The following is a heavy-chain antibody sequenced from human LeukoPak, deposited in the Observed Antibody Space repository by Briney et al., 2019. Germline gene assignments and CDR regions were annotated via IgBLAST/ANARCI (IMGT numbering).Heavy chain of an antibody. V-gene: IGHV1-18*01. CDR1: GYTFTSYG. CDR2: ISAYSGDT. CDR3: ARDHSGYDSSFFDY. J-gene: IGHJ4*02. Sequence: ASVKVSCKASGYTFTSYGISWVRQAPGQGLEWMGWISAYSGDTNYAQKLQGRVTMTTDTSTSTAYMELRSLRSDDTAVYYCARDHSGYDSSFFDYWGQGTLVTVSS. D-gene: IGHD5-12*01.